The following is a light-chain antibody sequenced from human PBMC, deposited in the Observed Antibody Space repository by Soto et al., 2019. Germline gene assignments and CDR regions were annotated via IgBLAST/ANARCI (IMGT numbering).Light chain of an antibody. CDR2: GAS. V-gene: IGKV3-20*01. CDR1: QSVSSSY. J-gene: IGKJ1*01. CDR3: QQYGTPSWT. Sequence: EIVFTQSPGTLSLSPGERATLSCRASQSVSSSYLAWYQQKPGQAPRLLICGASSRATGIPDRSSGSGSGTDFPLTIRSLEPKNFAVYYCQQYGTPSWTFGQGTRVDIK.